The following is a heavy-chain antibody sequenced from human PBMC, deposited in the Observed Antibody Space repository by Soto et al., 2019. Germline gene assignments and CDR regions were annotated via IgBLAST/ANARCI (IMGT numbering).Heavy chain of an antibody. CDR1: GFTFNTYW. V-gene: IGHV3-7*01. D-gene: IGHD6-25*01. CDR2: IKEDGSDK. J-gene: IGHJ4*02. Sequence: EGQLVESGGDLVQPGGSLRLSCVASGFTFNTYWMSWVRQAPGKGLEWVANIKEDGSDKYYVDSVKGRFTISRDNAKNLLYLQMNSLGAGDTAMYYCARFTRGSSGDYWGQGTMVTVSS. CDR3: ARFTRGSSGDY.